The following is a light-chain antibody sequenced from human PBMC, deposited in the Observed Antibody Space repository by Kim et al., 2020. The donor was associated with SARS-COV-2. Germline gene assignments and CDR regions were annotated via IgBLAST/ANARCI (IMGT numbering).Light chain of an antibody. Sequence: LTPGARAPLPGRASQTVTSNSFAWYQQKPGQAPRLLIYGASRRATGIPDRFSGSGSGTDFTLTISRLEPEDFAVYFCQQYGSAPFTFGQGTKLEI. J-gene: IGKJ2*01. CDR1: QTVTSNS. V-gene: IGKV3-20*01. CDR2: GAS. CDR3: QQYGSAPFT.